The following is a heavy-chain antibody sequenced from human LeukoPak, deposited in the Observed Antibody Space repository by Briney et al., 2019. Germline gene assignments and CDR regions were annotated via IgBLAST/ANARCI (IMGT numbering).Heavy chain of an antibody. CDR1: GGSFSGYY. Sequence: SETLSLTCAVYGGSFSGYYWSWIRQPPGKGLEWIGEINHSGSTNYNPSLKSRVTISVDTSKNQFSPKLSSVTAADTAVYYCAGQVRNRTARGYFDYWGQGTLVTVSS. CDR3: AGQVRNRTARGYFDY. D-gene: IGHD1-14*01. J-gene: IGHJ4*02. CDR2: INHSGST. V-gene: IGHV4-34*01.